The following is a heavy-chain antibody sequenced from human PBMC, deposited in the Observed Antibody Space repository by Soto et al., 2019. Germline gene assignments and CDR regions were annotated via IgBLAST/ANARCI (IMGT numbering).Heavy chain of an antibody. D-gene: IGHD3-10*01. J-gene: IGHJ4*02. V-gene: IGHV4-39*01. CDR1: GGSISSSSYY. CDR2: IYYSGST. Sequence: SETLSLTCTVSGGSISSSSYYWGWIRQPPGKGLEWIGSIYYSGSTYYNPSLKSRVTISVDTSKNQFSLKLSSVTAADTAVYYCARHQMKDYYGSGSYITLFDYWGQGTLVTVSS. CDR3: ARHQMKDYYGSGSYITLFDY.